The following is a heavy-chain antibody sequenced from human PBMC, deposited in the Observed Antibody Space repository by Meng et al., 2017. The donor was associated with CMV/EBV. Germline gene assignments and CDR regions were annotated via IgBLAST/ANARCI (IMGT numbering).Heavy chain of an antibody. Sequence: LSCAASGFIFSNCLLPWVRQAPGTGLEWVAAMSPDGRTVYYPDSVTGRFTISRDNSKNIVYLQMNSLRPGDTAVYYCAREPSFGDYDYWGQGTLVTVSS. CDR1: GFIFSNCL. V-gene: IGHV3-30-3*01. CDR2: MSPDGRTV. CDR3: AREPSFGDYDY. J-gene: IGHJ4*02. D-gene: IGHD4-17*01.